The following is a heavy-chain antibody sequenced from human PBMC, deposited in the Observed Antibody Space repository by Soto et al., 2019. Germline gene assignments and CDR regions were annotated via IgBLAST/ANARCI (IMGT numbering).Heavy chain of an antibody. J-gene: IGHJ4*02. V-gene: IGHV4-30-2*01. CDR3: AAGGGLPRYY. CDR1: GGCISSGGYS. D-gene: IGHD5-12*01. CDR2: IYHSEST. Sequence: QLQLQESGSGLVKPSQTLSLTCAVSGGCISSGGYSWSWIRQPPGKGLEWIGYIYHSESTYYNPSLKSRVTRSVDRSKNQFSLKLSSVTAADTAVYYCAAGGGLPRYYWGQGTLVTVSS.